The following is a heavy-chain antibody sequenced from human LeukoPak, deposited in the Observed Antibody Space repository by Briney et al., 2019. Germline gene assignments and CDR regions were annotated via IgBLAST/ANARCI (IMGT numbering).Heavy chain of an antibody. J-gene: IGHJ4*02. V-gene: IGHV3-74*01. CDR3: ARDQYDFWSGYLSELDY. CDR1: GFTFSSYW. D-gene: IGHD3-3*01. CDR2: INSDGSST. Sequence: PGGSLRLSCAASGFTFSSYWMHWVRQAPGKGLVWVSRINSDGSSTSYADSVKGRFTISRDNAKNSLYLQMNSLRAEDTAVYYCARDQYDFWSGYLSELDYWGQGTLVTVSS.